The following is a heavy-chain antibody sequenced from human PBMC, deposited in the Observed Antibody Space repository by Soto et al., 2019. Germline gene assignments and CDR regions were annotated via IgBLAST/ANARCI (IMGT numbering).Heavy chain of an antibody. D-gene: IGHD6-19*01. CDR3: AKEIAVAGQNDAFDI. J-gene: IGHJ3*02. CDR2: ISGSGGST. V-gene: IGHV3-23*01. CDR1: GSTFSGYA. Sequence: GGSLRVSCAAAGSTFSGYAMSWVRQAPGKGLEWVSAISGSGGSTYYADSVKGRFTISRDNSKNTLYLQMNSLRAEDTAVYYCAKEIAVAGQNDAFDIWGQGTMVTVSS.